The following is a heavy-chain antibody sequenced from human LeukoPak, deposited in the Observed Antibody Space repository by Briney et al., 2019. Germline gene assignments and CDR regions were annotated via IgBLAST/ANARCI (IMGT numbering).Heavy chain of an antibody. D-gene: IGHD2-2*02. CDR1: GYTFTSYG. V-gene: IGHV7-4-1*02. J-gene: IGHJ4*02. CDR2: INTKTGNP. CDR3: ARLYFGNYFDY. Sequence: ASVKVSCKASGYTFTSYGISWVRQAPGQGLEWMGWINTKTGNPTYAQGFTGWFVFSLDTSVTTAYLQISSLKAEDTAVYYCARLYFGNYFDYWGQGTLVTVSS.